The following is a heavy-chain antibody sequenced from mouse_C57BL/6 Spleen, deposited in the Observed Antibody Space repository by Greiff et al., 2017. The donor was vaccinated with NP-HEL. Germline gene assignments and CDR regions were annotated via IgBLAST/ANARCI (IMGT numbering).Heavy chain of an antibody. V-gene: IGHV1-55*01. CDR2: IYPGSGST. CDR1: GYTFTSYW. CDR3: ARTVAAAMDY. D-gene: IGHD6-1*01. Sequence: QVQLQQSGAELVKPGASVKMSCKASGYTFTSYWLTWVKQRPGQGLEWIGDIYPGSGSTNYNEKFKSKATLTVDTSSSTAYMQLSSLTSEDSAVYYCARTVAAAMDYWGQGTSVTVSS. J-gene: IGHJ4*01.